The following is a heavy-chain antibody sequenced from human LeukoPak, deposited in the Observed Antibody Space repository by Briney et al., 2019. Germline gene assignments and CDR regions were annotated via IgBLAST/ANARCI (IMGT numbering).Heavy chain of an antibody. D-gene: IGHD5-18*01. CDR3: ARDGTQRGYSYAFDI. CDR1: GGSISSGDYY. CDR2: IYYSGST. V-gene: IGHV4-30-4*08. J-gene: IGHJ3*02. Sequence: SQTLSLTCTVSGGSISSGDYYWRWIRQPPGRCLEWIGYIYYSGSTYYNPSLKSRVTISVDTSKNQFSLKLSSVTAADTAVYYCARDGTQRGYSYAFDIWGQGTMVTVSS.